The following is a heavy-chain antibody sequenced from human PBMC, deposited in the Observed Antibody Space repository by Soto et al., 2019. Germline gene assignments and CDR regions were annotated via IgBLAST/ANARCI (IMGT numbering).Heavy chain of an antibody. CDR3: ARGDYGGNYNWFDP. CDR1: GYTFTDYY. CDR2: INPNSGGT. V-gene: IGHV1-2*02. D-gene: IGHD4-17*01. Sequence: ASVKVSGKASGYTFTDYYIHWVRQAPGQGLEWMGWINPNSGGTNDAQKFQGRVTMTRDTSISTAYMELSRLRSDDTAVYYCARGDYGGNYNWFDPWGQGTLVTVSS. J-gene: IGHJ5*02.